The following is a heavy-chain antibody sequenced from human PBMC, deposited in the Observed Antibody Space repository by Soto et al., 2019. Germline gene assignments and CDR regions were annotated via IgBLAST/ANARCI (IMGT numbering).Heavy chain of an antibody. V-gene: IGHV3-23*01. D-gene: IGHD3-22*01. J-gene: IGHJ4*02. CDR1: GFTFSSYA. CDR3: AKGSDYYDSSGYLEFDY. Sequence: EVQLLESGGGLVQPGGSLRLSCAASGFTFSSYAMSWVRQAPGKGLEWVSAISGSGGSTYYADSVKGRFTISRDNSKNTLYLQMNSLRAEDTAVYYCAKGSDYYDSSGYLEFDYWGQGTLVTVSS. CDR2: ISGSGGST.